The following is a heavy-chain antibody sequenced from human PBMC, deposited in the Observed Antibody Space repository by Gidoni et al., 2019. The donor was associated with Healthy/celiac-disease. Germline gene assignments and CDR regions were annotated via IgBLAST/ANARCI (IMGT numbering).Heavy chain of an antibody. CDR1: GGSISSYY. J-gene: IGHJ6*02. Sequence: QVQLQESGPGLVKPSETLSLTCTVAGGSISSYYWSWLRQPPGKGLEWSGYIYYSGRTNYNPSLKSRVTISVDTSKNQFSLKLSPVTAAYTAVYYCARGSWYSFVYGMDVWGPGTTVTVSS. CDR3: ARGSWYSFVYGMDV. D-gene: IGHD6-13*01. V-gene: IGHV4-59*01. CDR2: IYYSGRT.